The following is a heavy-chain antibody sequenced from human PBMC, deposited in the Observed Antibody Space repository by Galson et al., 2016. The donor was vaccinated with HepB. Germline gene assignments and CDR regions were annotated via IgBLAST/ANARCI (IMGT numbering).Heavy chain of an antibody. CDR2: LNHDGSP. CDR1: GFTFSTYY. V-gene: IGHV3-74*01. Sequence: SLRLSCAASGFTFSTYYMHWVRQAPGKGLVWVSRLNHDGSPHSADSVKGRFTISRDNSKNTLFLQMNSLRADDTAIYYCAKAMVGKDVFDMWGQGTMVTVSS. D-gene: IGHD3-10*02. J-gene: IGHJ3*02. CDR3: AKAMVGKDVFDM.